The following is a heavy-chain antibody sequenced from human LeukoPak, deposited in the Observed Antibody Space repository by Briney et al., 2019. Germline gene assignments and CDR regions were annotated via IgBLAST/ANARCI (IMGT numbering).Heavy chain of an antibody. V-gene: IGHV7-4-1*02. Sequence: WASVKVSCTASGYIFTTYALNWVRQAPGQGLEWMGWINTNTGNPTYAQGFTGRFVFSLDTSVSTADLQISSLKAEDTAVYYCARVGPPTPTIATAGTGYFQHWGQGTLVIVSS. CDR3: ARVGPPTPTIATAGTGYFQH. CDR2: INTNTGNP. D-gene: IGHD6-13*01. J-gene: IGHJ1*01. CDR1: GYIFTTYA.